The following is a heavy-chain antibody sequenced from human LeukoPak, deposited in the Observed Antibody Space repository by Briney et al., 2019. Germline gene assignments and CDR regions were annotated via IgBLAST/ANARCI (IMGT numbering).Heavy chain of an antibody. CDR2: ISSSAGNI. Sequence: PGGSLRLSCAAAGFTFSSYEMNWFRQAPGKGLEWVSYISSSAGNIKYADSVKGRFTISRDNAKNSLYLQMNSLRAEDSAVYYRVRKTVGAKNWFDPWGQGTLVTVSS. CDR3: VRKTVGAKNWFDP. J-gene: IGHJ5*02. V-gene: IGHV3-48*03. CDR1: GFTFSSYE. D-gene: IGHD1-26*01.